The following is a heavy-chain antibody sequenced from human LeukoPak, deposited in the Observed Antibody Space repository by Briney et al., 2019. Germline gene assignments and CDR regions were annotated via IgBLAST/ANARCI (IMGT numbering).Heavy chain of an antibody. CDR3: AREFSSPAGDYMDV. V-gene: IGHV1-2*02. Sequence: ASVKVSCKVSGYSFTGYYMHWVRQAPGQGLEWMGWINPNSGGTNYAQKFQGRVTMTRETSISTAYRELSRLRSDDTAVYYCAREFSSPAGDYMDVWGKGTTVTVSS. D-gene: IGHD6-13*01. J-gene: IGHJ6*03. CDR1: GYSFTGYY. CDR2: INPNSGGT.